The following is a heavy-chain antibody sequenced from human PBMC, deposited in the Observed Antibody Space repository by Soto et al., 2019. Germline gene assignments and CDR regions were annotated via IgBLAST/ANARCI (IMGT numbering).Heavy chain of an antibody. D-gene: IGHD2-2*01. Sequence: ASVKVSCKASGYTFTGYYMHWVRQAPGQGLERMGWINPNSGGTNYAQKFQGRVTMTRDTSISTAYMELSRLRSDDTAVYYCARDRGCSSTSCLYYYYYGMDDWGQGTTVTVSS. CDR3: ARDRGCSSTSCLYYYYYGMDD. J-gene: IGHJ6*02. CDR2: INPNSGGT. V-gene: IGHV1-2*02. CDR1: GYTFTGYY.